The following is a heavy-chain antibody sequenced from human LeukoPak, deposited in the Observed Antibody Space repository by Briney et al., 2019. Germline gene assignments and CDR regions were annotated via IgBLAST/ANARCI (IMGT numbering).Heavy chain of an antibody. J-gene: IGHJ4*02. CDR3: ARSMSGSREF. Sequence: QPGGSLRLSCAASGFTFSNYWMHWVRQAPGKGLVWVSRINTDGSSTTYADSVKGRYTISRDNAKNTLYLQMNSLSAEDTAVYYCARSMSGSREFWGQGTLVIVSS. D-gene: IGHD1-26*01. V-gene: IGHV3-74*01. CDR2: INTDGSST. CDR1: GFTFSNYW.